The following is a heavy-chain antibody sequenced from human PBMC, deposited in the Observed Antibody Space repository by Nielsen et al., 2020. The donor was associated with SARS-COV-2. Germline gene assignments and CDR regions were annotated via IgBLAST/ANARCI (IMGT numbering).Heavy chain of an antibody. D-gene: IGHD2-15*01. CDR2: ISYDGSNK. V-gene: IGHV3-30*03. CDR1: GFTFSSYG. Sequence: GGSLRLSCAASGFTFSSYGMHWVRQAPGKGLEWVAVISYDGSNKYYADSVKGRFSISRDNSKNTLYLQMSSLRSEDTAVYYCARVSCSGGSCYDHRNGYFDYWGQGTLVTVSS. CDR3: ARVSCSGGSCYDHRNGYFDY. J-gene: IGHJ4*02.